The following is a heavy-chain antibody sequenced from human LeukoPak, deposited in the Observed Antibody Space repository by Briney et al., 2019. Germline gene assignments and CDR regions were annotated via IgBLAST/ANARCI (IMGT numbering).Heavy chain of an antibody. J-gene: IGHJ4*02. D-gene: IGHD6-19*01. CDR1: GFTFSSYW. Sequence: GGSLRLFCAVSGFTFSSYWMSSVRQAPGKGLEWVDNIKQDGSENYYVDSVKGRFTISRDNAKNSLYLQMTSLRAEDTAVYYYASTPEQWLGQGFDYWGQGTLVTVSS. V-gene: IGHV3-7*01. CDR2: IKQDGSEN. CDR3: ASTPEQWLGQGFDY.